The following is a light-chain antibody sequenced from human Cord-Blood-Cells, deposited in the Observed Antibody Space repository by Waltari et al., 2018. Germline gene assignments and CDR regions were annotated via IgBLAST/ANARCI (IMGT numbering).Light chain of an antibody. CDR1: SSNIGSNT. J-gene: IGLJ1*01. V-gene: IGLV1-44*01. Sequence: QSVLTQPPSASGTPGQRVTISCSGSSSNIGSNTVNWYQQLPGTAPKLLIYSNTQRPSGVPDRFPGSKSGTSASLAISGLQSGDEADYYCAAWDDSLNGYVFGTGTKVTVL. CDR2: SNT. CDR3: AAWDDSLNGYV.